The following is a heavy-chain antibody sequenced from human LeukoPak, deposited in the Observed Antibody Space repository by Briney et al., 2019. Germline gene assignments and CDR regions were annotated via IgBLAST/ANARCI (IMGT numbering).Heavy chain of an antibody. CDR2: INPSGGST. J-gene: IGHJ4*02. V-gene: IGHV1-46*01. CDR3: ARDGLELGFSYFDY. Sequence: ASVKVSCKVSGYTLTELSMHWVRQAPGKGLEWMGIINPSGGSTSYAQKFQGRVTMTRDMSTSTVYMELSSLRSEDTAVYYCARDGLELGFSYFDYWGQGTLVTVSS. D-gene: IGHD3-16*01. CDR1: GYTLTELS.